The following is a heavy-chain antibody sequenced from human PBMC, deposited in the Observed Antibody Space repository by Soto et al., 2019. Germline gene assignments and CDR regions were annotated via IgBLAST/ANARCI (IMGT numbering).Heavy chain of an antibody. Sequence: EVQLVESGGGLVQPGGSLRLSCAASGFTVSRNYMSWVRQAPGKGLEWVSLIDSGGSTYYADSVKGRFTISRDNSKNTLYLQMNSLRAEETAVYYCARGVATVGYDYWGQGTLVTVSS. D-gene: IGHD5-12*01. CDR2: IDSGGST. J-gene: IGHJ4*02. CDR1: GFTVSRNY. V-gene: IGHV3-66*01. CDR3: ARGVATVGYDY.